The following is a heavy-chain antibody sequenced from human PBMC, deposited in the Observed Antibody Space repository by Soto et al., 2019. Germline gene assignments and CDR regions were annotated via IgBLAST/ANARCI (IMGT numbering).Heavy chain of an antibody. J-gene: IGHJ4*02. V-gene: IGHV1-18*01. Sequence: QVQLVQSGAEVKKPGASVKVSCKASGYTFTSYGISWVRQAPGQGLEWMGWISAYNGNTNYAQKLQGRVTMTTDTSTSTAYMELRRLRSDGTAVYYCARDSYCSGGSCYRGYFDYWGQGTLVTVSS. CDR2: ISAYNGNT. D-gene: IGHD2-15*01. CDR1: GYTFTSYG. CDR3: ARDSYCSGGSCYRGYFDY.